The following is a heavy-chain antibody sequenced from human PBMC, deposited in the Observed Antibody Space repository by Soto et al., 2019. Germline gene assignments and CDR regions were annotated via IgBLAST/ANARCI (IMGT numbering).Heavy chain of an antibody. CDR3: ARGGLYNWNDDWFDP. J-gene: IGHJ5*02. CDR1: GYTFTGYY. CDR2: INPNSGGT. D-gene: IGHD1-1*01. V-gene: IGHV1-2*02. Sequence: ASVKVSCKASGYTFTGYYMHWVRQAPGQGLEWMGWINPNSGGTNYAQKFQGRVTMTRDTSISTAYMELSRLRPDDTAAYYCARGGLYNWNDDWFDPWGQGTLVTVSS.